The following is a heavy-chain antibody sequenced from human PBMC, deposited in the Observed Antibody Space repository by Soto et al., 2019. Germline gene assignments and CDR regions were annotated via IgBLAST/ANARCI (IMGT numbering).Heavy chain of an antibody. D-gene: IGHD5-18*01. Sequence: QVQLAQSGAEVKKPGTSVKVSCKASGGIFSSIAISWVRQAPGQGLEWMGGLIPVFATANYAQKFKDRVTITADKSTSTAYMELRTLRSEDTALYYCAGGRGYSYGLDYWGQGTLVTVSS. CDR3: AGGRGYSYGLDY. CDR2: LIPVFATA. V-gene: IGHV1-69*06. CDR1: GGIFSSIA. J-gene: IGHJ4*02.